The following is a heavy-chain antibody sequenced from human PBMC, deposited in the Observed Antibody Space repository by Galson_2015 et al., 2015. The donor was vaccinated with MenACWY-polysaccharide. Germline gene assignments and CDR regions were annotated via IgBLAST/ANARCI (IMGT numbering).Heavy chain of an antibody. CDR2: IYYSSNWSS. CDR3: VREGAAASLLVDP. J-gene: IGHJ5*02. D-gene: IGHD2-15*01. CDR1: SGSVSSNTAA. V-gene: IGHV6-1*01. Sequence: CAISSGSVSSNTAAWNWIRQSPSRGLEWLGRIYYSSNWSSDYALSVRDRITINADTAKNQFSLQLNSVTPEDPAVYLCVREGAAASLLVDPWGQGTLVTVSS.